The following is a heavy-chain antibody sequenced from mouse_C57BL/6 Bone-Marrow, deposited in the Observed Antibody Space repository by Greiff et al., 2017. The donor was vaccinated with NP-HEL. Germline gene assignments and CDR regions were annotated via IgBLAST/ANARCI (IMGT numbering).Heavy chain of an antibody. D-gene: IGHD2-5*01. Sequence: QVQLQQSGAELVMPGASVKLSCKASGYTFTSYWMHWVKQRPGQGLEWIGEIDPSDSYTNYNQKFKGKSTLTVDKSSSTAYMQLSSLTSEDSAVYYCAKGYYSNYGYFDYWGQGTTLTVSS. J-gene: IGHJ2*01. V-gene: IGHV1-69*01. CDR2: IDPSDSYT. CDR1: GYTFTSYW. CDR3: AKGYYSNYGYFDY.